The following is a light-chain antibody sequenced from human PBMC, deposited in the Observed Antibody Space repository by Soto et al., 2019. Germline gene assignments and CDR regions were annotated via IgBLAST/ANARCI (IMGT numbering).Light chain of an antibody. Sequence: QSALTQPPSASGSPGQSVTISCTGTSSDVGGYKFVSWYQQHPGKAPKLLIYDVSKRPSGVPDRFSGSKSGNTASLTVSGLQAEDEADYYCSSYAGNNTVVFGGGTKVTVL. CDR2: DVS. CDR1: SSDVGGYKF. V-gene: IGLV2-8*01. CDR3: SSYAGNNTVV. J-gene: IGLJ2*01.